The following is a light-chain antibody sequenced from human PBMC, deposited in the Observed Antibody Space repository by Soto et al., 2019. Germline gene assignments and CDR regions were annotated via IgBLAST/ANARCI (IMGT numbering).Light chain of an antibody. Sequence: DIQLAQSPSTLSASVGDRVTITCRASQSVSSWLAWYQQKPGKAPNLLIYKASTLESGVPSRFSGSGSGTEFTLTISGLQPDDFATYYCQQYNSYSTFGGGTNVEIK. CDR2: KAS. J-gene: IGKJ4*01. V-gene: IGKV1-5*03. CDR1: QSVSSW. CDR3: QQYNSYST.